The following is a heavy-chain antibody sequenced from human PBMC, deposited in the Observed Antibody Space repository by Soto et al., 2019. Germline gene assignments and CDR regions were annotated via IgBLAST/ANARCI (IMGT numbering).Heavy chain of an antibody. CDR2: ITPSDGST. CDR3: ARDQGGYYDSSSYITLWLLGFFDH. D-gene: IGHD3-22*01. CDR1: GYTFSSHY. Sequence: ASVMCLCKASGYTFSSHYLGCVRQSPGQGLTLMGIITPSDGSTSNAQKFQSRVTMTRHTPTSTEHMERSTRQSEDTAVYDCARDQGGYYDSSSYITLWLLGFFDHWGQGTLVTVST. J-gene: IGHJ4*02. V-gene: IGHV1-46*01.